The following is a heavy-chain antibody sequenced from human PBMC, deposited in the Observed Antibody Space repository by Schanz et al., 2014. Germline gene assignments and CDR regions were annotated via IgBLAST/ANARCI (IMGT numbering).Heavy chain of an antibody. CDR2: ISYDGRSK. V-gene: IGHV3-30*04. J-gene: IGHJ4*02. D-gene: IGHD4-4*01. CDR3: ASADYTNYFDY. Sequence: QVQLGDSGGGVVQPGRSLRLSCAASGFKFSIYAMHWVRQAPGKGLEWVAVISYDGRSKDYADSVKGRFTISRDNSKNTVFLQMNSLRGEDTAVYYCASADYTNYFDYWGQGTLVTVSS. CDR1: GFKFSIYA.